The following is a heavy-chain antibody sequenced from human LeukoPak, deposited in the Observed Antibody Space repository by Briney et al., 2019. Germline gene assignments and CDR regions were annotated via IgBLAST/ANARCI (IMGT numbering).Heavy chain of an antibody. J-gene: IGHJ4*02. D-gene: IGHD3-22*01. CDR1: GGSFSGYY. CDR2: INHSGST. CDR3: TRPDSSGYYQDFDY. V-gene: IGHV4-34*01. Sequence: SETLSLTCAVYGGSFSGYYWSWIRQPPGKGLEWIGEINHSGSTNYNPSLKSRVTISVDTSKNQFSLKLSSVTAADTAVYYCTRPDSSGYYQDFDYWGQGTLVTVSS.